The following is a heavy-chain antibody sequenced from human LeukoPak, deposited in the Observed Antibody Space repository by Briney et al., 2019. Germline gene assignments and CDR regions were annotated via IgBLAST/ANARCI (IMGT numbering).Heavy chain of an antibody. D-gene: IGHD3-22*01. CDR1: GGSISSYY. CDR2: IYCSGST. J-gene: IGHJ6*03. CDR3: ARNYYDSSGYSGIYYYYYMDV. Sequence: SETLSLTCTVSGGSISSYYWSWIRQPPGKGLEWIGYIYCSGSTNYNPSLKSRVTISVDTSKNQFSLKLSSVTAADTAVYYCARNYYDSSGYSGIYYYYYMDVWGKGTTVTVSS. V-gene: IGHV4-59*01.